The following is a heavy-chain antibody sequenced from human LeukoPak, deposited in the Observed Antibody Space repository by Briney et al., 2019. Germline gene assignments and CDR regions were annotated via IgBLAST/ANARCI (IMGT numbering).Heavy chain of an antibody. CDR3: ATYRKGGSSSRRFDF. D-gene: IGHD6-6*01. CDR1: GFTFSSYA. Sequence: PGGSLRLSCAASGFTFSSYAMSWVRQAPGKGLEWVSAISGSGGSTYYADSVKGRFTISRDNAKNSLSLQINSLRAEDTAMYYCATYRKGGSSSRRFDFWGQGTLVTVSS. J-gene: IGHJ4*02. V-gene: IGHV3-23*01. CDR2: ISGSGGST.